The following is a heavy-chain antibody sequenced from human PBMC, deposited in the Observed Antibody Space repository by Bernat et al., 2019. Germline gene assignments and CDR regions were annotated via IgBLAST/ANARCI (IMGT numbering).Heavy chain of an antibody. CDR1: GFTFSMYA. Sequence: EVLLVESGGGLVQPGGSLRLSCAASGFTFSMYAMSWVRQAPGKGLEYVSAISASAGSTYSADSMKGRFTISRDNSKNTLYLQMNSLRAEDTAVYFCARGLRASAGHYYLDYWGQGTLVTVSS. D-gene: IGHD6-13*01. J-gene: IGHJ4*02. CDR2: ISASAGST. CDR3: ARGLRASAGHYYLDY. V-gene: IGHV3-23*04.